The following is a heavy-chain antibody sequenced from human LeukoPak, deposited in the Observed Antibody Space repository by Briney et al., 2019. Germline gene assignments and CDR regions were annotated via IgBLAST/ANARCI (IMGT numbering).Heavy chain of an antibody. J-gene: IGHJ4*02. V-gene: IGHV4-59*01. CDR3: ARGGLSSGWYG. CDR2: SYYSGST. CDR1: GGSISSYY. D-gene: IGHD6-19*01. Sequence: SETLSLTCTVSGGSISSYYWSWIRQPPGKGLEWIGYSYYSGSTNYNPSLKSQVTIPLDTSKNQFSLKPNSLTAADTAVYYCARGGLSSGWYGWGQGTLVTVSS.